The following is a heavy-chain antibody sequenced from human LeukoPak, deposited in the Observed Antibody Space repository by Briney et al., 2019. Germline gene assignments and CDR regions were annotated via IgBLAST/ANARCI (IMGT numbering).Heavy chain of an antibody. CDR3: ARHPSYSSGWVDI. CDR2: IYYSGNT. Sequence: SETLSLTCTVSGGSISSYYWSWIRQPPGKGLEWIGYIYYSGNTNYNPSLKSRVTISVDTSKNQFSLKLSSVTAADTAVYYCARHPSYSSGWVDIRGQGTMVTVSS. J-gene: IGHJ3*02. D-gene: IGHD6-19*01. CDR1: GGSISSYY. V-gene: IGHV4-59*08.